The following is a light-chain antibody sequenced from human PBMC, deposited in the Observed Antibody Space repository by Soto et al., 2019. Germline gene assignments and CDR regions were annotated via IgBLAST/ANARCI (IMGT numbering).Light chain of an antibody. CDR1: QSIATSQ. CDR3: QQYNNWPPPLT. V-gene: IGKV3D-15*01. Sequence: TPCPGTLSLSPGEGATLFSGAIQSIATSQLAWYQQKPGQAPRLLIGASTRATGIPDRFSDSGSGTEFTLTISSLQSEDFAVYYCQQYNNWPPPLTFGGGTKVDIK. CDR2: GAS. J-gene: IGKJ4*01.